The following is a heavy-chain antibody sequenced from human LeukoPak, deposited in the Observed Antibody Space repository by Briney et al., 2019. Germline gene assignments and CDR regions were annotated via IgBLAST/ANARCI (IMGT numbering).Heavy chain of an antibody. CDR3: ARDVDRDYYYGMDV. J-gene: IGHJ6*02. V-gene: IGHV3-53*01. CDR1: GFTVSSNY. Sequence: PGGSLRLSCAASGFTVSSNYMSWVRQAPGKGLEWVSVIYSGGSTYYAASVKGRFTISRDNSKNTLYLQMNSLRAEDTAVYYCARDVDRDYYYGMDVWGQGTTVTVSS. CDR2: IYSGGST.